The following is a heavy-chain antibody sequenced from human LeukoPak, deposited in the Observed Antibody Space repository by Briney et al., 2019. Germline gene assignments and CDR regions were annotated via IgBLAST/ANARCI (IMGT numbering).Heavy chain of an antibody. CDR3: VRAYSGFSSRGFDY. D-gene: IGHD5-12*01. CDR1: RFTFNSYG. J-gene: IGHJ4*02. Sequence: GRSLRLSCAASRFTFNSYGFHWVRQAPGKGLEWVADIWYDGSNKYYADSVKGRFTISRDNSKNTVSLQMSSLRAEDTAVYYCVRAYSGFSSRGFDYWGQGTLVSVSS. V-gene: IGHV3-33*01. CDR2: IWYDGSNK.